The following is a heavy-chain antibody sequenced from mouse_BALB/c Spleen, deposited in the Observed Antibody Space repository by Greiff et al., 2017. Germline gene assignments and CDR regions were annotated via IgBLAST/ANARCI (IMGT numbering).Heavy chain of an antibody. CDR1: GYAFSSSW. CDR3: ARDDGDYAMDY. Sequence: VQRVESGPELVKPGASVKISCKASGYAFSSSWMNWVKQRPGQGLEWIGRIYPGDGDTNYNGKFKGKATLTADKSSSTAYMQLSSLTSVDSAVYFCARDDGDYAMDYWGQGTSVTVSS. V-gene: IGHV1-82*01. D-gene: IGHD2-12*01. CDR2: IYPGDGDT. J-gene: IGHJ4*01.